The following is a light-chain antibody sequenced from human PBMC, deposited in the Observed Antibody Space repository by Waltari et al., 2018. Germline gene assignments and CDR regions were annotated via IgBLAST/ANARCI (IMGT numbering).Light chain of an antibody. CDR3: QLYGGSPTLS. CDR1: PSVSSTY. V-gene: IGKV3-20*01. CDR2: AAS. Sequence: EVVLTLSPGTLSLSQGERATLSSRASPSVSSTYLAWYQQKPGQAPRLLIYAASSRATGIPDRFSGSGSGTAFTLTISRLEPEDFAVYYCQLYGGSPTLSFGGGTKVEIK. J-gene: IGKJ4*01.